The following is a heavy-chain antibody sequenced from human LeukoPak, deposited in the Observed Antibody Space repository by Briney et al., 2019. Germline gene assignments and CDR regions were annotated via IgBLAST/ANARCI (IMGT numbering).Heavy chain of an antibody. V-gene: IGHV5-51*01. CDR1: GYSFTSYW. D-gene: IGHD1-26*01. Sequence: GESLKISCKGSGYSFTSYWIAWVRQKPGKGLEWMGIIYPVDSDTKYSPSFQGQVTMSVDKPMNTAYLQWSSLKASDTAMYNCARRWLGGSFFSWFDTWGQGTLVTVSS. CDR2: IYPVDSDT. CDR3: ARRWLGGSFFSWFDT. J-gene: IGHJ5*02.